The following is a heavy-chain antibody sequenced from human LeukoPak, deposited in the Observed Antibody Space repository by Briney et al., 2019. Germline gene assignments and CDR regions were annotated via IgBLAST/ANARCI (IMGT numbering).Heavy chain of an antibody. J-gene: IGHJ2*01. D-gene: IGHD1-14*01. V-gene: IGHV3-23*01. CDR1: GFTFSTYA. Sequence: GGSLRLSCAASGFTFSTYAMSWLRQAPGKGLDWVSGIGCTGGSTYYADSVKGRFTVSRDNSKNTLYLQMNSLRAEDTAVYYCAKDGLSGTTSGYSDLWGRGTLVTVSS. CDR3: AKDGLSGTTSGYSDL. CDR2: IGCTGGST.